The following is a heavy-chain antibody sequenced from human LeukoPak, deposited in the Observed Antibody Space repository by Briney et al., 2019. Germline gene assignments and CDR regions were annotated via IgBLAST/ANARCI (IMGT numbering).Heavy chain of an antibody. CDR3: ARDGGPPSYSSGWYLYYYYYYYMDV. CDR2: ISYDGSNK. Sequence: GGSLRLSCAASGFTFSSYAMHWVRQAPGKGLEWVAVISYDGSNKYYADSVKGRFTISRDNSKNTLYLQMNSLRAEDTAVYYCARDGGPPSYSSGWYLYYYYYYYMDVWGKGTTITVSS. CDR1: GFTFSSYA. D-gene: IGHD6-19*01. J-gene: IGHJ6*03. V-gene: IGHV3-30*04.